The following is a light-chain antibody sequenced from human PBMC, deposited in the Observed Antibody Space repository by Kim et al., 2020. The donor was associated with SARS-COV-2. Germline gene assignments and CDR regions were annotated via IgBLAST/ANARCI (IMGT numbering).Light chain of an antibody. J-gene: IGLJ2*01. CDR3: QSYDSSNVV. Sequence: GQTVTISCTRSSGSIASNYVQWYQQRPGSAPTPVIYEDNQRPSGVPDRFSGSIDSSSNSASLTVSGLKTEDEADCYCQSYDSSNVVFGGGTQLTVL. CDR1: SGSIASNY. CDR2: EDN. V-gene: IGLV6-57*03.